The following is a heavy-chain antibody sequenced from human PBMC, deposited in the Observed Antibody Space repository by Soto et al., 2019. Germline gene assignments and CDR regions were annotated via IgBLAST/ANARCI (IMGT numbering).Heavy chain of an antibody. V-gene: IGHV3-66*04. D-gene: IGHD4-17*01. Sequence: GGSLRLSCAASGFTVSSNYMSWVRQAPGKGLEWVSLIYSGGSTYYADSVKGRFTISRDNSKNTLYLQMNSLRAEGTAVYYCAKRTVGWYFDLWGRGTLVTVSS. CDR1: GFTVSSNY. J-gene: IGHJ2*01. CDR3: AKRTVGWYFDL. CDR2: IYSGGST.